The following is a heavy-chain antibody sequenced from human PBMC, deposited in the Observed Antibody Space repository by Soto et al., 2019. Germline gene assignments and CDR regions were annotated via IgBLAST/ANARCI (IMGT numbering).Heavy chain of an antibody. CDR1: GYSFTSYW. Sequence: PGESLKISCKGSGYSFTSYWISWVRQMPGKGLEWMGRIGPSDSYTNYSPSFQGHVTISADKSISTAYLQWSSLKASDTAMYYCARRIGGSSWLALNVWGQGTTVTVSS. D-gene: IGHD6-6*01. J-gene: IGHJ6*02. CDR2: IGPSDSYT. CDR3: ARRIGGSSWLALNV. V-gene: IGHV5-10-1*01.